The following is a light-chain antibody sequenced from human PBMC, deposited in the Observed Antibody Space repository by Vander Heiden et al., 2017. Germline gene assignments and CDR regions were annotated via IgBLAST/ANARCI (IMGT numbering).Light chain of an antibody. Sequence: VGDRVTITCQASQDISNYLNWYQQKPGKAPKLLIYDASNLETGVPSRFSGSGSGTDFTFTISSLQPEDIATYYCQQYDNLPPLTFGGGTKVEIK. CDR2: DAS. V-gene: IGKV1-33*01. J-gene: IGKJ4*01. CDR3: QQYDNLPPLT. CDR1: QDISNY.